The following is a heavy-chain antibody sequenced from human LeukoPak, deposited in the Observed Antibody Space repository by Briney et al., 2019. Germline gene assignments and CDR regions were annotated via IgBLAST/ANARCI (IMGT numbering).Heavy chain of an antibody. J-gene: IGHJ3*02. Sequence: GASVKVSCKASGYTFTSYDINWVRQATGQGLEWMGWMNPNSGNTGYAQKFQGRVTMTRNTSISTAYMELSSLRAEDTAVYYCAREESRDIVVVPAAILGAFDIWGQGTMVTVSS. CDR3: AREESRDIVVVPAAILGAFDI. CDR1: GYTFTSYD. V-gene: IGHV1-8*01. D-gene: IGHD2-2*02. CDR2: MNPNSGNT.